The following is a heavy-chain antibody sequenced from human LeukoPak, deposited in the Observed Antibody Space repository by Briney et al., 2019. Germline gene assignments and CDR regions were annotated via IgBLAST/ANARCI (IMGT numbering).Heavy chain of an antibody. Sequence: PSETLSLTCAVYGGSFSGYYWSWIRQPPGKGLEWIGEINHSGSTNYNPSLKSRVTISVDTSKDQFSLKLSSVTAADTAVYYCARGSRGYSGYAVGKLDYWGQGTLVTVSS. J-gene: IGHJ4*02. V-gene: IGHV4-34*01. CDR1: GGSFSGYY. CDR3: ARGSRGYSGYAVGKLDY. CDR2: INHSGST. D-gene: IGHD5-12*01.